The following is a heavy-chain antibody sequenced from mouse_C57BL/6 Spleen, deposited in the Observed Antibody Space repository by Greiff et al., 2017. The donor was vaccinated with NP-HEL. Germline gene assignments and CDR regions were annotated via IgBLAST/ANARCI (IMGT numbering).Heavy chain of an antibody. CDR2: ISSGGSYT. CDR1: GFTFSSYG. D-gene: IGHD2-3*01. Sequence: EVQVVESGGDLVKPGGSLKLSCAASGFTFSSYGMSWVRQTPDKRLEWVATISSGGSYTYYPDSVKGRFTISRDNAKNTLYLQMSSLKSEDTAMYYCASRGVDDGYSAWFAYWGQGTLVTVSA. CDR3: ASRGVDDGYSAWFAY. J-gene: IGHJ3*01. V-gene: IGHV5-6*01.